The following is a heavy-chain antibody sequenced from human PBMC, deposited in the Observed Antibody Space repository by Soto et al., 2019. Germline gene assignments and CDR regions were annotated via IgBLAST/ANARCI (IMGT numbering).Heavy chain of an antibody. CDR2: ISAYNGNT. CDR1: GYTFTSYG. CDR3: ARDPPYYYDSSGYSKAAFDI. Sequence: ASVQVSCKASGYTFTSYGISWVRQAPGQGLEWMGWISAYNGNTNYAQKLQGRVTMTTDTSTSTAYMELRSLSSDDTAVYYCARDPPYYYDSSGYSKAAFDIWGQGTMVT. D-gene: IGHD3-22*01. J-gene: IGHJ3*02. V-gene: IGHV1-18*01.